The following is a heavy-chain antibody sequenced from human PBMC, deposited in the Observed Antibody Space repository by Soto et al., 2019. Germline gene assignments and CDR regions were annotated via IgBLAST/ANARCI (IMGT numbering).Heavy chain of an antibody. J-gene: IGHJ6*02. V-gene: IGHV3-30*18. CDR3: VKDRKTYGNYGVCYKGCCGWGIDV. CDR2: ISYDGSNK. CDR1: GFTFSSYG. Sequence: GGSLRLSCAASGFTFSSYGMHWVRQAPGKGLEWVAVISYDGSNKYYADSVKGRFTISRDNSKNTLYLQMDSLRAEDTAVYYCVKDRKTYGNYGVCYKGCCGWGIDVWGQGTMVTVSS. D-gene: IGHD2-8*01.